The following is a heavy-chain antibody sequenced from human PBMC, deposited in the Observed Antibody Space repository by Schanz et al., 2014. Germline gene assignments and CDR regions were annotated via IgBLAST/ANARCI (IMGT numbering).Heavy chain of an antibody. J-gene: IGHJ4*02. CDR1: GYTFTSYD. V-gene: IGHV1-8*01. Sequence: VQLVQSGAEVKRPGASVRVSCKASGYTFTSYDFNWVRQAPGQGLEWMGWMNPDSGNTGYAQKFQGRITMTRNTYISTAYMELSSLRSEDTAVYFCTSEAHNHDGLRSYSNVWGQGTLVTVSS. D-gene: IGHD3-10*01. CDR3: TSEAHNHDGLRSYSNV. CDR2: MNPDSGNT.